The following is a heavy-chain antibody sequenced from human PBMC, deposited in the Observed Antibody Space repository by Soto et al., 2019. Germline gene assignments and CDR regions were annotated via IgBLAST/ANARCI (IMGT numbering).Heavy chain of an antibody. CDR2: ISGSGGST. Sequence: GGSLRLSCAASGFTFSSYWMSWVRQAPGKGLEWVAGISGSGGSTYYADSVKGRFTISRDNSKNTLYLQMNSLRAEDTAAYYCAKIKRSTWPYYFDYWGQGTLVTVSS. CDR3: AKIKRSTWPYYFDY. CDR1: GFTFSSYW. V-gene: IGHV3-23*01. J-gene: IGHJ4*02.